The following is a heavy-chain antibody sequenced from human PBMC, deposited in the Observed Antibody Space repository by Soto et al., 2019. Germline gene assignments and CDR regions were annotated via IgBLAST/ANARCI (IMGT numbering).Heavy chain of an antibody. Sequence: ASVKVSCKASGYTFTAYYIHWVRQAPGQGLECMGYIKPNSGDTRYTQKFQGRVTMTRDTSISTAYMELSSLKYDDTAVYYCARGSAVAANWSDSWGQGTXVTVSS. CDR3: ARGSAVAANWSDS. CDR1: GYTFTAYY. CDR2: IKPNSGDT. V-gene: IGHV1-2*02. D-gene: IGHD6-19*01. J-gene: IGHJ5*01.